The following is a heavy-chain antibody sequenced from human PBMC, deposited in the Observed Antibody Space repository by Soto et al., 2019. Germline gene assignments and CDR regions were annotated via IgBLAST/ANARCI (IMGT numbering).Heavy chain of an antibody. CDR3: AREGSYSAYNFAHGIQLWSFDF. D-gene: IGHD5-12*01. J-gene: IGHJ4*02. V-gene: IGHV4-4*07. Sequence: SETLSLTCTVSGGSINSFYWRWVREPAGKGLEWIGRIFSSGSTSFNPSLESRVAMSVDTSKNHFSLNLSSVTAADMAVYYCAREGSYSAYNFAHGIQLWSFDFWGQGALVTVSS. CDR1: GGSINSFY. CDR2: IFSSGST.